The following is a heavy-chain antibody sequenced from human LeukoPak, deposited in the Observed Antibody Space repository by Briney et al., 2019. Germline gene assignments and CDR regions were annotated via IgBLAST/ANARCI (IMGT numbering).Heavy chain of an antibody. D-gene: IGHD2-15*01. CDR3: ARGGGSSSWNHYYYMDV. J-gene: IGHJ6*03. Sequence: GGSLRLSCAASGFTFISYWMSWVRQAPGKGLEWVANIKQDASEKYYVDSVKGRFTISRDKSKNTLYLQMNSVRAEDTAIYFCARGGGSSSWNHYYYMDVWGKGTTVIISS. CDR1: GFTFISYW. V-gene: IGHV3-7*03. CDR2: IKQDASEK.